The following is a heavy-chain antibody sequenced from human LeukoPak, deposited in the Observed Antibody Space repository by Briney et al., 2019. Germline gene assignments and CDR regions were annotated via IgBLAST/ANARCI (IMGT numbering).Heavy chain of an antibody. CDR1: GYTFTIYY. V-gene: IGHV1-46*01. Sequence: ASVKVSCKASGYTFTIYYIHWVRQAPGQGLEWMGIINPSGGSTSYAQKFQGRVTMTRDTSTSTVYMELSSLRSEDTAVYYCARDLEGYHYGSGNYPQWGQGTLVTVSS. D-gene: IGHD3-10*01. CDR2: INPSGGST. CDR3: ARDLEGYHYGSGNYPQ. J-gene: IGHJ4*02.